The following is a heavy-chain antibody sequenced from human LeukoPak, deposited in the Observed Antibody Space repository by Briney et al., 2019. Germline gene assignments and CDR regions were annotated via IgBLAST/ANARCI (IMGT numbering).Heavy chain of an antibody. Sequence: PSETLSLTCTVSGGSISSSSYYWGWIRQPPGKGLEWIGSIYYSGSTHYNPSLKSRVTISVDTSKNQFSLKLSSVTAADTAVYYCARLAYDSSGYYYYYFDYWGQGTLVTVSS. V-gene: IGHV4-39*01. J-gene: IGHJ4*02. CDR1: GGSISSSSYY. D-gene: IGHD3-22*01. CDR3: ARLAYDSSGYYYYYFDY. CDR2: IYYSGST.